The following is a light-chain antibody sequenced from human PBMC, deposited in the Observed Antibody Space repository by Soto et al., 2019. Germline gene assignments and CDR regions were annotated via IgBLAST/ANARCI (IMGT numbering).Light chain of an antibody. Sequence: HSVLAQPSSVSGSPGQSITISCTGTNSEVGRYNYVSWFQQHPGKVPKLIIYDVSNWPSGVSDRFSGSKSGNTASLTISGLHPEDEADYYCSSFTSSSTFVFGTGTKVTVL. CDR2: DVS. CDR1: NSEVGRYNY. CDR3: SSFTSSSTFV. J-gene: IGLJ1*01. V-gene: IGLV2-14*03.